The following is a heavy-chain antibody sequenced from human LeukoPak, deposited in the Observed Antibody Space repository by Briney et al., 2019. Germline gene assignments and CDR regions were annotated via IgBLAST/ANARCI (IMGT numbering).Heavy chain of an antibody. J-gene: IGHJ4*02. D-gene: IGHD3-10*01. V-gene: IGHV3-21*01. CDR3: ARDKPLTYYYGSGSYPLDY. Sequence: GGSLRLSCAASGFTFSSYSMNWVRQAPGKGLEWVSSISSSSSYIYYADSVKGRFTISRDNAKNSLYLQMNSLRAEDTAVYYCARDKPLTYYYGSGSYPLDYWGQGTLVTVSS. CDR2: ISSSSSYI. CDR1: GFTFSSYS.